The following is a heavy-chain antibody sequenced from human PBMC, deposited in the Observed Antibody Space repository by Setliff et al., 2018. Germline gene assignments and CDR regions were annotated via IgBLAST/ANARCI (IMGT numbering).Heavy chain of an antibody. D-gene: IGHD6-6*01. Sequence: GGSLRLSCSASGFTFSSLWMAWVRQAPGEGLEWVANINQSGSDQFYVESVKGRFTILRDNSKNTLYLQMSSLRSYDTAMYYCARDQFRTSGGSYCWGQGALVTVSS. CDR2: INQSGSDQ. CDR3: ARDQFRTSGGSYC. J-gene: IGHJ4*02. CDR1: GFTFSSLW. V-gene: IGHV3-7*01.